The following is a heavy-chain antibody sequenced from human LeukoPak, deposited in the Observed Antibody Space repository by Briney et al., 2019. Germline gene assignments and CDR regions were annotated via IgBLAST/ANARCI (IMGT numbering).Heavy chain of an antibody. J-gene: IGHJ4*02. CDR3: SRYIRRRPQFDY. Sequence: SETLSLTCTVSGXSISSNDYYWGWIRQPPGKGLEWIGNILYSGNTFYHPSLKSRITIAVDTSKNQFSLKLSSVTAADTAVYYCSRYIRRRPQFDYWGQGTLVTVSS. V-gene: IGHV4-39*01. CDR2: ILYSGNT. CDR1: GXSISSNDYY.